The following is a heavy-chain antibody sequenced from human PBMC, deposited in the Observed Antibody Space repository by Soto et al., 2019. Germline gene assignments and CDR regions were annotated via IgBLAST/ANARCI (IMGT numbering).Heavy chain of an antibody. J-gene: IGHJ4*02. CDR3: VSQRTSVLTQAYFDY. Sequence: SETLSLTCTVSGGSVSNSNYYWGWIRQSPGKGLEWIGSVYYRGRSYSKSSVKSRVTISVDTSKNQFSLNLNSVTASDTAVYFCVSQRTSVLTQAYFDYWGPGAMVTVSS. D-gene: IGHD2-8*01. CDR1: GGSVSNSNYY. V-gene: IGHV4-39*01. CDR2: VYYRGRS.